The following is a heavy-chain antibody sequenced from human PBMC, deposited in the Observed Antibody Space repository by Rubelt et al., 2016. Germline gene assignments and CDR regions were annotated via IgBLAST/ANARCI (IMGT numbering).Heavy chain of an antibody. D-gene: IGHD1-26*01. J-gene: IGHJ4*02. V-gene: IGHV1-2*02. Sequence: QVQLVQSGAEVKKPGASVKVSCKASGYTFTSYAMNWVRQAPGQGLEWMGWLNPNSGGTNFAQKLQGRVTMTRDTSISTAYMELSRLRSDDTAVYYCAEGWEPRDWGQGTLVTVSS. CDR3: AEGWEPRD. CDR2: LNPNSGGT. CDR1: GYTFTSYA.